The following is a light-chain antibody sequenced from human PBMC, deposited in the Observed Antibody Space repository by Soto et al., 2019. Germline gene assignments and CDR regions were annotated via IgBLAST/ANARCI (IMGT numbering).Light chain of an antibody. Sequence: QSALTQPASVSGSPGQSITLSCTGTTSDLGSYNLVSWYQQHPGKAPKLMIYEGSKRPSGVSYRFSGSKSGNTACLTISGLQTEDEADYYCCSYAGSSTFVFGTGTKLTVL. J-gene: IGLJ1*01. V-gene: IGLV2-23*01. CDR2: EGS. CDR1: TSDLGSYNL. CDR3: CSYAGSSTFV.